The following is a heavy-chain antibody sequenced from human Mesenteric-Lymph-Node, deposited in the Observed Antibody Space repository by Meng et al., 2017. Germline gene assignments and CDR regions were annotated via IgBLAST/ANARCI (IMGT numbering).Heavy chain of an antibody. V-gene: IGHV3-23*01. CDR1: GFTFSSNG. D-gene: IGHD4-17*01. Sequence: EVQLLESGGGLVHPGGSLRLPCAASGFTFSSNGMNWVRQAPGKGLEWVSSISGSGPVTYYADSVKGRFTISRDNSKSTLYLQMNSLKAEDTAVYYCAKALTTVTTAVDYWGQGTLVTVSS. CDR2: ISGSGPVT. J-gene: IGHJ4*02. CDR3: AKALTTVTTAVDY.